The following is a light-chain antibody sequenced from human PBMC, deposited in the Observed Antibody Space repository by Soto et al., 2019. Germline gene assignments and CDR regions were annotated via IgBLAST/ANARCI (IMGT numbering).Light chain of an antibody. CDR3: QQYKSYKYT. J-gene: IGKJ2*01. CDR1: QSISSW. V-gene: IGKV1-5*01. CDR2: DAS. Sequence: DIQMTQSPSTLSASVGDRVTITCRASQSISSWLAWYQQKPGKAPKLLIYDASSLESGVPSRFSGSGSGTEFTLTISSLQPDDFATYFCQQYKSYKYTFGQGTKLEIK.